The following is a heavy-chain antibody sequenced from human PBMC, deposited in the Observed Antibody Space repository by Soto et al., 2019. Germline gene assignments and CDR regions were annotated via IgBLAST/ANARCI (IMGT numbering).Heavy chain of an antibody. V-gene: IGHV1-18*04. CDR2: ISAYNGDT. D-gene: IGHD6-25*01. Sequence: ASVKVSCKASGYTFPSYGVSWVRQAPGQGLEWMGWISAYNGDTNYAQNLQGRVTMTTDTSTSTAYMELSRLTSDDTAVYYCARCGSGAAYYYYGMDVWGQGTTVTVSS. CDR3: ARCGSGAAYYYYGMDV. J-gene: IGHJ6*02. CDR1: GYTFPSYG.